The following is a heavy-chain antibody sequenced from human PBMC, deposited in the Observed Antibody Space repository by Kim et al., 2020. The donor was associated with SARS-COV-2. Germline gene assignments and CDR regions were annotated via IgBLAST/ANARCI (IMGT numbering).Heavy chain of an antibody. CDR1: GFTFSSYG. D-gene: IGHD3-10*01. CDR3: AREGYYYGSGRPVHYGMDV. J-gene: IGHJ6*02. Sequence: GGSLRLSCAASGFTFSSYGMHWVRQAPGKGLEWVAVIWYDGSNKYYADSVKGRFTISRDNSKNTLYLQMNSLRAEDTAVYYCAREGYYYGSGRPVHYGMDVWGQGAPVTVSS. CDR2: IWYDGSNK. V-gene: IGHV3-33*01.